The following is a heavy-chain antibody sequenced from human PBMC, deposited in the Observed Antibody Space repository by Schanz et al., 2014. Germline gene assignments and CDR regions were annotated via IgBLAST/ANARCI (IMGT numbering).Heavy chain of an antibody. Sequence: EVQLLESGGGLVQPGGSLRLSCAASGFTFSISGMSWVRQAPGKGLEWVSRMIGSGSSVFYADSVKGRFTISRNNLKNTVYLQMNSLRAGDTAVYYCAKDGRLPYYGTGSDFDYWGQGTLDTVSS. J-gene: IGHJ4*02. D-gene: IGHD3-22*01. CDR2: MIGSGSSV. CDR3: AKDGRLPYYGTGSDFDY. V-gene: IGHV3-23*01. CDR1: GFTFSISG.